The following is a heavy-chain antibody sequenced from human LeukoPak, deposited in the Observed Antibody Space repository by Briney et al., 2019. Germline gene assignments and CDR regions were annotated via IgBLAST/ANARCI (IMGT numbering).Heavy chain of an antibody. Sequence: SGGSLRLSCAASGFTFDDYAMHWVRQAPGKGLEWVSGISWNSGSIGYADSVKGRFTISRDNAKNSLYLQMNSLRAEDTALYYCAKVSDYYDSSGYSFGVGRTYFDYWGQGTLVTVSS. CDR3: AKVSDYYDSSGYSFGVGRTYFDY. V-gene: IGHV3-9*01. J-gene: IGHJ4*02. D-gene: IGHD3-22*01. CDR2: ISWNSGSI. CDR1: GFTFDDYA.